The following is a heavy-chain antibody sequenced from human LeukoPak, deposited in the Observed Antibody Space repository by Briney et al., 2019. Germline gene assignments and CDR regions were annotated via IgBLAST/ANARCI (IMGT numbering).Heavy chain of an antibody. V-gene: IGHV3-9*01. CDR1: GFTFDDYA. CDR3: AKAAGVVAAVYYFDY. Sequence: PGGSLRLSCAASGFTFDDYAMHWVRQAPGKGLEWVSGISWNSGSIGYADSVKGRFTISRDNAKNSLYLQMNSLRAEDTAVYYCAKAAGVVAAVYYFDYWGQGTLVTVSS. D-gene: IGHD2-15*01. J-gene: IGHJ4*02. CDR2: ISWNSGSI.